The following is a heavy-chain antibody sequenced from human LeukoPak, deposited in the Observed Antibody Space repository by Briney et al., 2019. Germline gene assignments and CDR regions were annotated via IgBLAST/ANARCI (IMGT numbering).Heavy chain of an antibody. CDR3: ARDQVILWFGEIHYYYGMDV. V-gene: IGHV3-33*08. CDR2: IWYDGSNK. CDR1: GFTFSSYG. D-gene: IGHD3-10*01. J-gene: IGHJ6*02. Sequence: HPGGSLRLSCAASGFTFSSYGMHWVRQAPGKGLEWVAVIWYDGSNKYYAASVKGRFTISRDNSKNTLYLQMNSLRAEDTAVYYCARDQVILWFGEIHYYYGMDVWGQGTTVTVSS.